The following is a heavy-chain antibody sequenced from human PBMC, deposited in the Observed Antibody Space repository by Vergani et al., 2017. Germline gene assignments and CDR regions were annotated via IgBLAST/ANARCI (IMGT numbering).Heavy chain of an antibody. CDR2: ISSSSSYI. CDR3: AGVLPDDDFWSGYYSQDGMDV. J-gene: IGHJ6*02. D-gene: IGHD3-3*01. CDR1: GFTFSSYS. Sequence: EVQLVESGGGLVKPGGSLRLSCAASGFTFSSYSMNWVRQAPGKGLEWVSSISSSSSYIYYADSVKGRFTISRDNAKNSLYLQMNSLRAEDTAVYYCAGVLPDDDFWSGYYSQDGMDVWGQGTTVTVSS. V-gene: IGHV3-21*01.